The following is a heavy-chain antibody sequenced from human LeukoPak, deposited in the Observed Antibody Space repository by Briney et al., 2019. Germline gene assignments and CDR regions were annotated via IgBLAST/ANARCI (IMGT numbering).Heavy chain of an antibody. J-gene: IGHJ4*02. CDR2: ISGGGSAR. D-gene: IGHD6-19*01. Sequence: GGSLRLSCSASGFSFSTYWMHWVRQAPGLGLEWVSRISGGGSAREYADSVKGRFTISRGNARSTLYLQMNSLRVDDTAMYYCAGYSSGWFFDYWGQGNLVTVSS. CDR1: GFSFSTYW. V-gene: IGHV3-74*01. CDR3: AGYSSGWFFDY.